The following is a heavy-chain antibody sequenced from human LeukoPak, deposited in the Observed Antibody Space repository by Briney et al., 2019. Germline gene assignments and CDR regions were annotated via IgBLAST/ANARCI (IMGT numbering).Heavy chain of an antibody. CDR1: GFTFSDHY. J-gene: IGHJ4*02. CDR2: ARNKANSYTT. D-gene: IGHD1-26*01. CDR3: VRRGSNSGNLYAEGDY. Sequence: GGSLRLSCAASGFTFSDHYMDWVRQAPGKGLEWVGRARNKANSYTTEYAASVKGRFTVSRGDSKTSLYLQMNSLKTEDTAVYYCVRRGSNSGNLYAEGDYWGQGTLVTVSS. V-gene: IGHV3-72*01.